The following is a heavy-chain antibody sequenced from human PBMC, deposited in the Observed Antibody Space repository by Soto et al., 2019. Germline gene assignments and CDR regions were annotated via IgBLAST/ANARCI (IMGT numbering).Heavy chain of an antibody. D-gene: IGHD6-13*01. CDR3: ARGTYRSKTDFDY. J-gene: IGHJ4*02. CDR2: ISSSSGTI. CDR1: GFTFSDYY. Sequence: GGSLRLSCAASGFTFSDYYMTWIRQAPGSGLEWVSYISSSSGTISYANSVKGRFTISRDNAQNSLYLQMTSPRAEDTAVYYCARGTYRSKTDFDYWGQGTLVTVSS. V-gene: IGHV3-11*01.